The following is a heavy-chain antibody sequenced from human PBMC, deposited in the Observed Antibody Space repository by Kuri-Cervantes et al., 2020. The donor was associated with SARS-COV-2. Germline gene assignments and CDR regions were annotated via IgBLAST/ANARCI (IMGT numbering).Heavy chain of an antibody. J-gene: IGHJ5*02. CDR2: IIPILGIA. CDR1: GGTFSSYA. D-gene: IGHD3-3*01. CDR3: ARGPVNYDFWSGYSHL. Sequence: SVKVSCKASGGTFSSYAISWVRQAPGQGLEWMGRIIPILGIANYAQKFQGRVTITADKSTSTAYMELSSLRSEDTAVYYCARGPVNYDFWSGYSHLWGQGTL. V-gene: IGHV1-69*04.